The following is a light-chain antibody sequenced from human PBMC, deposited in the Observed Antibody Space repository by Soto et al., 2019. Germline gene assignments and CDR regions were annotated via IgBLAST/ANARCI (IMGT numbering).Light chain of an antibody. J-gene: IGKJ1*01. V-gene: IGKV3-15*01. CDR1: QSVSSN. CDR3: QQYNSWWT. Sequence: VFTQSPDTLSFSPRERATLSRRASQSVSSNLAWYQQKPGQAPRLLIYGASTRATGIPARFSGSGSGTEFTLTISSLQSEDFAVYYCQQYNSWWTFGQGTKVDIK. CDR2: GAS.